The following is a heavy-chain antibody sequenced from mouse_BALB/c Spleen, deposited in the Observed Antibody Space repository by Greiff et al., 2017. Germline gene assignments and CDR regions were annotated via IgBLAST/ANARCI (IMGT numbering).Heavy chain of an antibody. V-gene: IGHV5-17*02. CDR3: ARSELLRYYFDY. J-gene: IGHJ2*01. CDR1: GFTFSSFG. D-gene: IGHD1-1*01. Sequence: EVQLQESGGGLVQPGGSRKLSCAASGFTFSSFGMHWVRQAPEKGLEWVAYISSGSSTIYYADTVKGRFTISRDNPKNTLFLQMTSLRSEDTAMYYCARSELLRYYFDYWGQGTTLTVSS. CDR2: ISSGSSTI.